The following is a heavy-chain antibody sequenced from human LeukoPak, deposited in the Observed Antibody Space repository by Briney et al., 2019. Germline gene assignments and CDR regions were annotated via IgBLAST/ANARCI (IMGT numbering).Heavy chain of an antibody. V-gene: IGHV4-34*01. CDR3: ASLWSGSKRYYYYGMDV. J-gene: IGHJ6*02. CDR2: INHSGST. D-gene: IGHD3-3*01. Sequence: SETLSLTCAVYGGSFSGYYWSWIRQPPGKGLEWIGEINHSGSTNYNPSLKSRVTISVDTSKNQFSLKLSSVTAADTAVYYCASLWSGSKRYYYYGMDVWGQGTTVTVSS. CDR1: GGSFSGYY.